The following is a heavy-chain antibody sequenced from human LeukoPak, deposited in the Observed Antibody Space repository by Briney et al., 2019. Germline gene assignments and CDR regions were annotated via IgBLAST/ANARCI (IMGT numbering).Heavy chain of an antibody. Sequence: ASVKVSCKASGGTFSSYAISWVRQAPGQGLEWMGGIIPIFGTANYAQKFQGRVTTTADESTSTAYMELSSLRSEDTAVYYCARESLRDILTGSTYYFDYWGQGTLVTVSS. CDR1: GGTFSSYA. D-gene: IGHD3-9*01. CDR3: ARESLRDILTGSTYYFDY. J-gene: IGHJ4*02. V-gene: IGHV1-69*13. CDR2: IIPIFGTA.